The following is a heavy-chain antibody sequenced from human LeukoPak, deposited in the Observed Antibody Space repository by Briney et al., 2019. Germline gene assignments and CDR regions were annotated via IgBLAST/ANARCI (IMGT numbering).Heavy chain of an antibody. V-gene: IGHV4-59*01. CDR3: ARTPSQIAYFDY. D-gene: IGHD2-2*01. J-gene: IGHJ4*02. CDR1: GGSISSYY. Sequence: SETLSLTCTVPGGSISSYYWSWIRQPPGKGLEWIGYIYYSGSTNYNPSLKSRVTISVDTSKNQFSLRLSSVTAADTTVYYCARTPSQIAYFDYWGQGTLVTVSS. CDR2: IYYSGST.